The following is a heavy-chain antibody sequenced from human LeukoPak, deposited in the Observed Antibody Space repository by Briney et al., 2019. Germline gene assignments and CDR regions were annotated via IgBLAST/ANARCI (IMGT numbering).Heavy chain of an antibody. CDR3: AKDKDYYDSSGFIDY. CDR2: ISWNSGGI. V-gene: IGHV3-9*01. Sequence: GGSLRLSCAASGFTFDDYAMHWVRQAPGKGLEWVSGISWNSGGIGYADSVKGRFTISRDNAKNSLYLQMNSLRAEDTALYYCAKDKDYYDSSGFIDYWGQGTLVTVSS. D-gene: IGHD3-22*01. J-gene: IGHJ4*02. CDR1: GFTFDDYA.